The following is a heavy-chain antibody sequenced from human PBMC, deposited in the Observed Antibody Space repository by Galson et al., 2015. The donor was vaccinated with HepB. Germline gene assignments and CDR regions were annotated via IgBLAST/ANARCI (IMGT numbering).Heavy chain of an antibody. V-gene: IGHV1-45*02. CDR1: GYTFTYRY. Sequence: SVKVSCKASGYTFTYRYLHWVRQAPGQALEWMGWITPFNGNTNYAQKFQDRVTITRDTSTSTVYMELSSLRSEDTAVYYCARDGGLLSSSWYLDGEDYWGQGTLVTVSS. CDR2: ITPFNGNT. J-gene: IGHJ4*02. D-gene: IGHD6-13*01. CDR3: ARDGGLLSSSWYLDGEDY.